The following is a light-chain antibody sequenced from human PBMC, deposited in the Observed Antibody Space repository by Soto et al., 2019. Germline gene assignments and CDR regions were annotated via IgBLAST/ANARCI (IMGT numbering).Light chain of an antibody. J-gene: IGLJ1*01. CDR2: EVT. Sequence: QSALTQPASVSGSPGQSITISCTGTSTDVGGYNYVSWYQQHPGKAPKLMIYEVTNRPSGVSNRFSGSTSGNAASLTISAPQADDEADYFCCSSAPESTYVFGTGTKVTVL. CDR1: STDVGGYNY. V-gene: IGLV2-14*01. CDR3: CSSAPESTYV.